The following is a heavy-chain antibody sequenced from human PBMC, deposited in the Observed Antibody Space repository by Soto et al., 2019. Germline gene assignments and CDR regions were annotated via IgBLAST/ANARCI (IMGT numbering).Heavy chain of an antibody. CDR2: IYYSGST. CDR3: ARIKGRYCSGGSCSRANFDY. CDR1: GGSISSGGYY. Sequence: PSETLSLTCTVSGGSISSGGYYWSWIRQPPGKGLEWIGYIYYSGSTNYNPSLKSRVTISVDTSKNQFSLKLSSVTAADTAVYYCARIKGRYCSGGSCSRANFDYWGQGTLVTVSS. J-gene: IGHJ4*02. V-gene: IGHV4-61*08. D-gene: IGHD2-15*01.